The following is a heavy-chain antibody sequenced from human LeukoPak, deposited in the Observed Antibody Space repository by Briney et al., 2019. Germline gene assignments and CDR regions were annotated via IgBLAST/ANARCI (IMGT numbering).Heavy chain of an antibody. CDR2: IYYSGST. CDR3: ARGYGSGSYDY. J-gene: IGHJ4*02. D-gene: IGHD3-10*01. Sequence: SETLSLTCTVSGGSMSTYYWSWIRQPPGKGLEWIGYIYYSGSTNYNPSLKSRVTISVDTSKNQFSLKLSSVTAADTAVYYCARGYGSGSYDYWGQGTLVTVSS. CDR1: GGSMSTYY. V-gene: IGHV4-59*01.